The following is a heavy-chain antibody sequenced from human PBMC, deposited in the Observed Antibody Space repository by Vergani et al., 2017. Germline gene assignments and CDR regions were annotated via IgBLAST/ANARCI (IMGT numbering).Heavy chain of an antibody. J-gene: IGHJ4*02. D-gene: IGHD1-26*01. V-gene: IGHV3-23*01. CDR1: GFTFSTYA. CDR2: LTGGGGST. Sequence: EVQLLESGGSLKQPGGSVRLFCAASGFTFSTYAMHWVRQAPGKGLEWVSALTGGGGSTYYADSFKGRFIISRDNSRDTLYLQMNSLRPEDTATYYCVKDAGSYEYFFDSWGQGTLVTVSS. CDR3: VKDAGSYEYFFDS.